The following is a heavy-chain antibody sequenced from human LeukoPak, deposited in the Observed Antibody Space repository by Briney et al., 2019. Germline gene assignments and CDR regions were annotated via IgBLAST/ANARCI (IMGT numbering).Heavy chain of an antibody. D-gene: IGHD3-16*01. Sequence: GGSLRLSCAASGFTFSSSGMHWVRRAPGKGLEWVSVISYDGSTKYYADSVKGRFTISRDNSNNTLYLQMNSLKTEDTAVYYCTTDDYDWGQGTLVTVSS. CDR1: GFTFSSSG. CDR2: ISYDGSTK. V-gene: IGHV3-30*03. CDR3: TTDDYD. J-gene: IGHJ4*02.